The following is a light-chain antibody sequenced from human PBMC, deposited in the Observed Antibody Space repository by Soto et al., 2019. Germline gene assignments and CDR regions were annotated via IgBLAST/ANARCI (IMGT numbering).Light chain of an antibody. CDR3: CSYAGNNALV. CDR2: EVS. J-gene: IGLJ3*02. V-gene: IGLV2-23*02. Sequence: QSALTQPASVPGSRGQSITISCTGTSNNVGSYNFVSWYRQYPGKAPELIIYEVSQRPSTFFNRFSGSKSGNTASLTISGLQSEDEADYYCCSYAGNNALVFGGGTKVTV. CDR1: SNNVGSYNF.